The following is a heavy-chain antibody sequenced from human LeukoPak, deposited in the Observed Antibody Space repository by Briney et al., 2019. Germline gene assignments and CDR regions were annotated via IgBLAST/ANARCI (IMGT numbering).Heavy chain of an antibody. CDR2: IREKASGGAT. V-gene: IGHV3-49*04. Sequence: SLRLSCTASGFIFGDYAMTWVRQAPGKGRVWVSAIREKASGGATEYAASVKGRFTMSRDDSKGIAYLQMSSDKAEDTAMSYCSTWSGQQKLYSSGHGTLVTVSS. D-gene: IGHD3-3*01. CDR3: STWSGQQKLYS. CDR1: GFIFGDYA. J-gene: IGHJ5*01.